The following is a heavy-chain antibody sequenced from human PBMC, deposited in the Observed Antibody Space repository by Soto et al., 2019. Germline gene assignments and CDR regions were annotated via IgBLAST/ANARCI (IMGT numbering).Heavy chain of an antibody. Sequence: EVQLLESGGTLVQPGGSLRLSCAASGFTFGSYAMSWVRQAPGKGLEWVSAITGGGDNTYYADSVKGRFTISRDNSKNTLYLKMNSRRAEDTAVYYGAKLPDGTFGDYGSGPPFDPWGQGTLVTVSS. CDR2: ITGGGDNT. D-gene: IGHD3-10*01. V-gene: IGHV3-23*01. CDR1: GFTFGSYA. J-gene: IGHJ5*02. CDR3: AKLPDGTFGDYGSGPPFDP.